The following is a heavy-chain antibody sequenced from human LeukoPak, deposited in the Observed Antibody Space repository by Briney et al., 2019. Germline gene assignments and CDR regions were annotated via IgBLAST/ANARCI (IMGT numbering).Heavy chain of an antibody. CDR2: INPSGGST. Sequence: ASVKVSCKASGYTFTSYYMHWVRQAPGQGLEWMGIINPSGGSTSYAQKFQGRVTMTRDTSTSTAYMELSSLRSEDTAVYYCARHTAVAGTGYWGQGTLVTVSS. D-gene: IGHD6-19*01. CDR1: GYTFTSYY. V-gene: IGHV1-46*01. J-gene: IGHJ4*02. CDR3: ARHTAVAGTGY.